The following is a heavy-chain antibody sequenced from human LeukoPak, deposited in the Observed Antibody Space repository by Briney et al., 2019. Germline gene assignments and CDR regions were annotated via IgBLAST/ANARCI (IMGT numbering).Heavy chain of an antibody. CDR1: GGSFSGYY. D-gene: IGHD6-13*01. Sequence: KTSETLSLTCAVYGGSFSGYYWSWIRQPPGKGLEWIGEINHSGSTNYNPSLKSRVTISVDTSKNQFSLKLSSVTAADTAVYYCARGPQSSWYPIDYWGQGTLVTVSS. CDR3: ARGPQSSWYPIDY. CDR2: INHSGST. J-gene: IGHJ4*02. V-gene: IGHV4-34*01.